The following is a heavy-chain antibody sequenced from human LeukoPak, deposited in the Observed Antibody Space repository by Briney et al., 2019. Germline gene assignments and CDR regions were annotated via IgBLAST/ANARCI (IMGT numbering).Heavy chain of an antibody. CDR3: AGGRGAVHFDY. V-gene: IGHV4-34*01. CDR1: GGSFSGYY. J-gene: IGHJ4*02. CDR2: INHSGST. Sequence: PSETLSLTCAVYGGSFSGYYWSWIRQPPGKGLEWIGEINHSGSTNYNPSLKSRVTISVDTSKNQFSLKLSSVTAADTAVYYCAGGRGAVHFDYWGQGTLVTVSS. D-gene: IGHD3-10*01.